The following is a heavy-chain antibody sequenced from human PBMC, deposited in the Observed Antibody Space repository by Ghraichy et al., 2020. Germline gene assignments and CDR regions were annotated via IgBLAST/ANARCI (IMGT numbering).Heavy chain of an antibody. D-gene: IGHD3-22*01. CDR2: ISYDGSNK. V-gene: IGHV3-30*18. CDR1: GFIFSSYG. CDR3: AKDRGYYYDGSGYYYDGLIDS. J-gene: IGHJ4*02. Sequence: GESLNISCAASGFIFSSYGMHWVRQAPGKGLEWVAAISYDGSNKKYADSVRGRFTISRDNSKNTLYLQMSSLRAEDTAVYYCAKDRGYYYDGSGYYYDGLIDSWGQGTLVPVSS.